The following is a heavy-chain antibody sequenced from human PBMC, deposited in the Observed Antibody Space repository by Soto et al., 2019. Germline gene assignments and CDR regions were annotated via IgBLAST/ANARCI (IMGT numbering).Heavy chain of an antibody. CDR2: ISWDGGST. V-gene: IGHV3-43D*04. D-gene: IGHD1-26*01. CDR1: GFTFDDYA. J-gene: IGHJ6*02. Sequence: PGGSLRLSCAASGFTFDDYAMHWVRQAPGKGLEWVSLISWDGGSTYYADSVKGRFTISRDNSKNSLYLQMNSLRAEDTALYYCAKDIKISGSYYYDYGMDVWAQGTTFTASS. CDR3: AKDIKISGSYYYDYGMDV.